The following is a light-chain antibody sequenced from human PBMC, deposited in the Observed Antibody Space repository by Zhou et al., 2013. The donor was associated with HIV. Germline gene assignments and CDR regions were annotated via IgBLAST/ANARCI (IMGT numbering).Light chain of an antibody. CDR3: QQSHSVPLT. CDR1: RGISTY. Sequence: DIQMTQSPSSLSASIGDTVTFTCRASRGISTYVNWYQVKPGKAPELLIYAAHTLQSGVPSRFSGSGSGTDFSLTISGLQPEDVATYHCQQSHSVPLTFGGGTKVEI. CDR2: AAH. J-gene: IGKJ4*01. V-gene: IGKV1-39*01.